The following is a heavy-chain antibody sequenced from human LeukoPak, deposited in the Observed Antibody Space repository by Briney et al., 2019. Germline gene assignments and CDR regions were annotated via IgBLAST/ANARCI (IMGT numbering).Heavy chain of an antibody. Sequence: GGSLRLSCAASGFTFSSYSLNWVRQAPGKGLEWVSSITGGGNYIFYADSVKGRSTISRDNAKNSLYLQMDSLRAEDAAVYYCAREYTTSQNLDYWGQGTLVTVSS. CDR1: GFTFSSYS. D-gene: IGHD1-26*01. V-gene: IGHV3-21*01. J-gene: IGHJ4*02. CDR3: AREYTTSQNLDY. CDR2: ITGGGNYI.